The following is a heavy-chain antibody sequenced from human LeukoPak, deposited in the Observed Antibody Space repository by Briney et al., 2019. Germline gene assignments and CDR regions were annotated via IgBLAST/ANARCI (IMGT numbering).Heavy chain of an antibody. J-gene: IGHJ4*02. D-gene: IGHD3-10*01. V-gene: IGHV4-59*01. CDR3: ARDRYGSGSYGIDY. CDR1: GFTFSSYA. CDR2: IYYSGST. Sequence: GSLRLSCAASGFTFSSYAMSWIRQPPGKGLEWIGYIYYSGSTNYNPSLKSRVIISVDKSKNQFSLKLSSVTAADTAVYYCARDRYGSGSYGIDYWGQGTLVTVSS.